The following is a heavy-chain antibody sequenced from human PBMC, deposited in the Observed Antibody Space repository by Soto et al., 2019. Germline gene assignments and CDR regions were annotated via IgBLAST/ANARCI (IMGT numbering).Heavy chain of an antibody. CDR3: AKDRRPVPPLGYCSGGSCYHFDY. V-gene: IGHV3-23*01. CDR2: ISGSGGST. J-gene: IGHJ4*02. D-gene: IGHD2-15*01. CDR1: GFTFSSYA. Sequence: GGSLRLSCAASGFTFSSYAMSWVRQAPGKGLEWVSAISGSGGSTYYADSVKGRFTISRDNSKNTLYLQMNSLRAEDTAVYYCAKDRRPVPPLGYCSGGSCYHFDYWGQGTLVTVSS.